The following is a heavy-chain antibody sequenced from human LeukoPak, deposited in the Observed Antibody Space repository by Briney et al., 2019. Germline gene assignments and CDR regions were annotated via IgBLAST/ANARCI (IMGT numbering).Heavy chain of an antibody. CDR3: ARAGYCSGGSGYSGDWFDP. CDR1: GYSLSSGDY. J-gene: IGHJ5*02. CDR2: SDHSGDT. D-gene: IGHD2-15*01. Sequence: SETLSLSCRVSGYSLSSGDYSGWARPPPRKGLGWSGSSDHSGDTYYNPTLKSRVTVSVDTSKNQFSLKVNSVTAADTAVYYCARAGYCSGGSGYSGDWFDPWGQGNLVTVSS. V-gene: IGHV4-38-2*02.